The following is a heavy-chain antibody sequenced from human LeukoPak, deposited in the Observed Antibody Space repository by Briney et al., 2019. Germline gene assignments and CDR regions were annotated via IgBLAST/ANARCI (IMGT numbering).Heavy chain of an antibody. CDR3: ARLSIFGQRSRGYYYYYYMDV. J-gene: IGHJ6*03. Sequence: SETLSLTCAVYGGSFSGYYWSWIRQPPGKGLEWIGEINHSGSTNYNPSLKSRVTISVGTSKNQFSLKLSSVTAADTAVYYCARLSIFGQRSRGYYYYYYMDVWGKGTTVTVSS. D-gene: IGHD3-3*02. V-gene: IGHV4-34*01. CDR2: INHSGST. CDR1: GGSFSGYY.